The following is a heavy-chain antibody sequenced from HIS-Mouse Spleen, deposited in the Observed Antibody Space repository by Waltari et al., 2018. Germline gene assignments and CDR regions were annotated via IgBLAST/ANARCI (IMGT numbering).Heavy chain of an antibody. CDR3: AREIPYSSSWYDWYFDL. CDR1: GGSISISRYY. J-gene: IGHJ2*01. CDR2: IHYSGST. Sequence: QLQLQESGPGLVKPSETLSLTCPVSGGSISISRYYWGWIRQPPGKGLEWIGSIHYSGSTYYNPSLKSRVTISVDTSKNQFSLKLSSVTAADTAVYYCAREIPYSSSWYDWYFDLWGRGTLVTVSS. V-gene: IGHV4-39*07. D-gene: IGHD6-13*01.